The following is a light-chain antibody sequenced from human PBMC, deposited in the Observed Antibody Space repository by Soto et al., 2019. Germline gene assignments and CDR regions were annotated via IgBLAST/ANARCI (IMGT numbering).Light chain of an antibody. V-gene: IGLV2-8*01. Sequence: QSALTQSPSASGSPGQSVTISCTGTSSDVGGYNFVSWYQQHPGKAPKLMIYEVSKRLSGVPDRFSGSKSGNTASLTVSGLQADDEADYYCNSYTSSTTLVFGGGTKLTVL. J-gene: IGLJ2*01. CDR1: SSDVGGYNF. CDR2: EVS. CDR3: NSYTSSTTLV.